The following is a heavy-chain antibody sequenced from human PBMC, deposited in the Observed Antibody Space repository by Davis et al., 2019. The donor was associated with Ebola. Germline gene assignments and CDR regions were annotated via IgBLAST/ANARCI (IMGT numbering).Heavy chain of an antibody. V-gene: IGHV1-3*01. J-gene: IGHJ5*02. CDR2: INAGNGNT. CDR3: ARGVTGTTDWFDP. CDR1: GYTFTSYA. D-gene: IGHD1-7*01. Sequence: AASVKVSCKASGYTFTSYAMHWVRRAPGQRLEWMGWINAGNGNTKYSQKFQGRVTITRDTSASTAYMELSSLRFEDTAVYYCARGVTGTTDWFDPWGQGTLVTVSS.